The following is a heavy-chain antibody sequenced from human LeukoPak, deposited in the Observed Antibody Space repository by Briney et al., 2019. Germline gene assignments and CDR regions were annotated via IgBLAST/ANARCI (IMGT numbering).Heavy chain of an antibody. D-gene: IGHD1-26*01. CDR2: IWYDGSNK. J-gene: IGHJ4*02. V-gene: IGHV3-33*08. CDR1: GFTFSSYA. Sequence: PGRSLRLSCAASGFTFSSYAMHWVRQAPGKGLEWVAVIWYDGSNKYYADSVKGRFTISRDNSKNTLYLQMNSLRAEDTAVYYCARVLGAKWELLLGYWGQETLVTVSS. CDR3: ARVLGAKWELLLGY.